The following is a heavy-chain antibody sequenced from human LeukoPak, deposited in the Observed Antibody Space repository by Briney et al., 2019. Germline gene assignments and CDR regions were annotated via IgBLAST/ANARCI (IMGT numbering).Heavy chain of an antibody. V-gene: IGHV7-4-1*02. CDR2: INTNTDNP. CDR1: GYTFTNYT. D-gene: IGHD3-9*01. CDR3: TRGDDTTGYFTY. Sequence: ASVKVSCKASGYTFTNYTVNWVRQAPGQGLEYMGWINTNTDNPTYAQDFAGRFVFSLDTSVTTTYLQINSLKAADSAVYYCTRGDDTTGYFTYWGQGTLVTVSS. J-gene: IGHJ4*02.